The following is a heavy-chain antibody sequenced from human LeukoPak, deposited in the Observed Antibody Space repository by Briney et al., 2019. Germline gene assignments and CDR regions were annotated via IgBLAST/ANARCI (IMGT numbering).Heavy chain of an antibody. J-gene: IGHJ6*03. CDR3: ARTTFYYDSSDYSYYYMDV. V-gene: IGHV2-70*11. CDR2: IDWDDDK. D-gene: IGHD3-22*01. CDR1: GFSLSTSGMC. Sequence: SGPALVKPTQALTLTCTFSGFSLSTSGMCVSWIRQPPGKALEWLARIDWDDDKYYNTSLKTRLTISKDPSKNQVVLRMTNMDPVDTATYYCARTTFYYDSSDYSYYYMDVWGKGTTVTISS.